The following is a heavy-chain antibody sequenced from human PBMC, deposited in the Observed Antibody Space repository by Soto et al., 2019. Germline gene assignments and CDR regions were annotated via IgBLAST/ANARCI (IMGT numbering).Heavy chain of an antibody. CDR2: IYYRRST. J-gene: IGHJ6*02. D-gene: IGHD2-21*02. V-gene: IGHV4-31*01. Sequence: QVQLQESGPGLVKPSQTLSPTCTVSGGSISSGGYYWSWIRQHPGKGLEWIGYIYYRRSTSYNPSLKSQVTIPVDTSTNQFSLRLSSVTAADTAVDDCAGVCGGDCHHGMDVWGQGTTVTVSS. CDR3: AGVCGGDCHHGMDV. CDR1: GGSISSGGYY.